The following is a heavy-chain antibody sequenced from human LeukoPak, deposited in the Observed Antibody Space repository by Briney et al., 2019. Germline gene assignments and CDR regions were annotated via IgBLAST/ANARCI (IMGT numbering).Heavy chain of an antibody. CDR3: AGGHSSGYYPIDY. CDR1: GYTFSSYA. Sequence: PGGSLKLSCAASGYTFSSYAMSWVRQAPGKGLEWVSAISGSGGSTYYADSVKGRFTISRDNSKNTLYLQMNSLRAEDTAVYYCAGGHSSGYYPIDYWGQGTLVTVSS. J-gene: IGHJ4*02. CDR2: ISGSGGST. V-gene: IGHV3-23*01. D-gene: IGHD3-22*01.